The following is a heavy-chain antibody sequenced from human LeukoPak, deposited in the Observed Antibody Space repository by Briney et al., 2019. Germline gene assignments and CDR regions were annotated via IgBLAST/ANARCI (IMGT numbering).Heavy chain of an antibody. V-gene: IGHV1-2*02. CDR2: INPNSGGT. J-gene: IGHJ6*02. D-gene: IGHD4-11*01. CDR1: GYPFTAYY. Sequence: ASVKVSCKTSGYPFTAYYMDWVRQAPGQGLGWMGWINPNSGGTNYAQHFQGRVTMTRDTSISTAYLELSRLTSDDTAVYYCARDVRSNYGSHTMDVWGQGTTVTVSS. CDR3: ARDVRSNYGSHTMDV.